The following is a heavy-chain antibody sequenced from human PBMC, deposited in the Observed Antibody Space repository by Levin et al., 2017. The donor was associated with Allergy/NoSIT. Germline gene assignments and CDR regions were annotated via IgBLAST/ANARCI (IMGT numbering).Heavy chain of an antibody. Sequence: SETLSLTCTVSGGSISPDSYYWGWIRQPPGKGLEWIGSIYYSGSTYYNPCLKSRVTISADTSKNQFSLNLSSVTAADTAVYYCARLAAAVQFWGQGTTVTVSS. CDR1: GGSISPDSYY. CDR3: ARLAAAVQF. V-gene: IGHV4-39*01. D-gene: IGHD6-13*01. CDR2: IYYSGST. J-gene: IGHJ6*02.